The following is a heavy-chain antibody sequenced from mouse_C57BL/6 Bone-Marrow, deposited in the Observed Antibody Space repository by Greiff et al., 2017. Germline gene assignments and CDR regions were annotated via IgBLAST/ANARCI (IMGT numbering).Heavy chain of an antibody. J-gene: IGHJ3*01. V-gene: IGHV1-82*01. CDR1: GYAFSSSW. CDR2: IYPGDGDT. CDR3: AIIYYDYPAWFAY. D-gene: IGHD2-4*01. Sequence: VQLQQSGPELVKPGASVKISCKASGYAFSSSWMNWVKQRPGKGLEWIGRIYPGDGDTNYNGKFKGKATLTADKSSSTAYMQLSSLTSEDSAVYFCAIIYYDYPAWFAYWGQGTLVTVSA.